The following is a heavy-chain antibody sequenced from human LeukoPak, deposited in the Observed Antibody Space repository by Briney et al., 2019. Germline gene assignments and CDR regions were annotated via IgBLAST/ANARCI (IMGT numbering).Heavy chain of an antibody. Sequence: GESLKISCRASGYSFTSYWIGWVRQMPGKGLEWMGIIYPGDSDTRYSPSFPGQVPISADKSISTAYLQWSSLKASDTAMYYCARLPYSGSSPEDFFDYWGQGTLVTVSS. CDR2: IYPGDSDT. D-gene: IGHD1-26*01. CDR3: ARLPYSGSSPEDFFDY. V-gene: IGHV5-51*01. J-gene: IGHJ4*02. CDR1: GYSFTSYW.